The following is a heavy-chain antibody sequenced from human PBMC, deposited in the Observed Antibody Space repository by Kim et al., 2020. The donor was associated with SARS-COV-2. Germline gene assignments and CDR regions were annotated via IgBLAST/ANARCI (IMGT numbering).Heavy chain of an antibody. CDR1: GFSFSDYY. V-gene: IGHV3-11*01. J-gene: IGHJ5*02. CDR3: VREPAS. CDR2: ISSDGGSI. Sequence: GGSLRLSCAASGFSFSDYYLNWIRQAPGKGLEWVAYISSDGGSINYADSVNGRFTISRDNAKKSLSLQMNSLTPEDTAVYYSVREPASWGQGKLVTVA.